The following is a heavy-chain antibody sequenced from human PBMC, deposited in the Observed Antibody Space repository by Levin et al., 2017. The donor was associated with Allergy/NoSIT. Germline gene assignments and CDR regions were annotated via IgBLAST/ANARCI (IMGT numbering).Heavy chain of an antibody. D-gene: IGHD6-19*01. J-gene: IGHJ4*02. CDR3: ASTRTAVAAADTYFDY. Sequence: GGSLRLSCAASGFTFSSYAMHWVRQAPGKGLEWVAVISYDGSNKYYADSVKGRFTISRDNSKNTLYLQMNSLRAEDTAVYYCASTRTAVAAADTYFDYWGQGTLVTVSS. V-gene: IGHV3-30-3*01. CDR2: ISYDGSNK. CDR1: GFTFSSYA.